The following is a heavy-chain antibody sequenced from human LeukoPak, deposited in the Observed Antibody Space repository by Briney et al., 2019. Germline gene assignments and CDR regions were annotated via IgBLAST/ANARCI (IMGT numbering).Heavy chain of an antibody. V-gene: IGHV3-21*01. J-gene: IGHJ3*02. Sequence: PGGSLRLSCAASGFTFSSYSMNWVRQAPGKGLEWVSSISSSSSYIYYADSVKGRFTISRDNAKNSLYLQMNSLRAEDTAVYYCARELHNDAAREGAFDIWGQGTLVTVSS. CDR1: GFTFSSYS. CDR3: ARELHNDAAREGAFDI. D-gene: IGHD2-8*01. CDR2: ISSSSSYI.